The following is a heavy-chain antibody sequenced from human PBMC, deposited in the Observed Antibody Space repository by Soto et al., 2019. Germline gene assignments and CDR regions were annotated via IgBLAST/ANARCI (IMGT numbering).Heavy chain of an antibody. CDR1: GFTFSDHS. D-gene: IGHD2-15*01. V-gene: IGHV3-48*02. Sequence: GGSLRLSCAASGFTFSDHSMNWVRQAPGKGLEWVSYIRTSSSTIYYADSVKGRFTISRDNAKNSLYLQMNSLRDEDTAVYYCVRASYAIVSVDYYYGTDVWGQGTTVTVSS. CDR2: IRTSSSTI. J-gene: IGHJ6*02. CDR3: VRASYAIVSVDYYYGTDV.